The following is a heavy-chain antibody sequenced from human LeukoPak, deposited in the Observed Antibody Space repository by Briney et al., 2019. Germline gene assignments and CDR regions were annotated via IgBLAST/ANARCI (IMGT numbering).Heavy chain of an antibody. CDR3: ARASNDYDQDAFDI. D-gene: IGHD4-17*01. Sequence: GASVKGSCKASGYTFTSYYMHWVRQAPGQGLEWMGIINPSVGSTSYAQKFQGRVTMTRDTSTSTVYMELSSLRSEDTAVYYCARASNDYDQDAFDIWGQGPMVTVSA. CDR2: INPSVGST. J-gene: IGHJ3*02. V-gene: IGHV1-46*01. CDR1: GYTFTSYY.